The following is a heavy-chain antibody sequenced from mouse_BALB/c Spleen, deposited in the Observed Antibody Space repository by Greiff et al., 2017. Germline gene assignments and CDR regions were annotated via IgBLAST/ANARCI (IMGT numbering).Heavy chain of an antibody. CDR2: IDPSDSET. J-gene: IGHJ4*01. CDR3: AREVYYGDAMDY. V-gene: IGHV1S126*01. D-gene: IGHD1-1*01. CDR1: GYSFTSYW. Sequence: QVQLQQSGPQLVRPGASVKISCKASGYSFTSYWMHWVKQRPGQGLEWIGMIDPSDSETRLNQKFKDKATLTVDKSSSTAYMQLSSPTSEDSAVYYCAREVYYGDAMDYWGQGTSVTVSS.